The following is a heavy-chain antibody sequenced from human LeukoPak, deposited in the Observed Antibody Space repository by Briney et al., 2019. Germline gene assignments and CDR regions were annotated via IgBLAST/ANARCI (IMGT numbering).Heavy chain of an antibody. D-gene: IGHD3-10*01. J-gene: IGHJ4*02. CDR1: GYIFSSND. V-gene: IGHV1-8*01. CDR3: ARGPFGSGSFLDY. CDR2: MNPNSGDT. Sequence: GASVQVSCKASGYIFSSNDINWVRQAAGQGLEWMGWMNPNSGDTGYTEKFQGRVAMTRSTSITTAYMELSSLRSEDTAVYYCARGPFGSGSFLDYWGQGTLVTVSS.